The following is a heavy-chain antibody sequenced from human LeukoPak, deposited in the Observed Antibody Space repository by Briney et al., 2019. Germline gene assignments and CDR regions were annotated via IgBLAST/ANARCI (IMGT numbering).Heavy chain of an antibody. V-gene: IGHV1-46*01. CDR2: INPSGGST. CDR3: ATEPGDFWSGIAY. Sequence: GASVKVSCKASGYTFTSYYMHWVRQAPGQGLEWMGIINPSGGSTSYAQKFQGRVTMTEDTSTDTAYMELSSLRSEDTAVYYCATEPGDFWSGIAYWGQGTLVTVSS. CDR1: GYTFTSYY. D-gene: IGHD3-3*01. J-gene: IGHJ4*02.